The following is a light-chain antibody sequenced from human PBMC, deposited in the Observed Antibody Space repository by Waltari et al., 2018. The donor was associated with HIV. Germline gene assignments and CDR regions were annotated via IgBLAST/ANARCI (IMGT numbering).Light chain of an antibody. J-gene: IGLJ3*02. Sequence: QSVLTQPPSASGTPGQRVTSASSGSSTNLGRTNDNSYEPVPGKAPKILMYGKNQRPSGVPDRFSGSQSGTSASLAISGLRSEDEADYYCAAWDDSLSGRVFGGGTKLTVL. V-gene: IGLV1-47*01. CDR2: GKN. CDR3: AAWDDSLSGRV. CDR1: STNLGRTN.